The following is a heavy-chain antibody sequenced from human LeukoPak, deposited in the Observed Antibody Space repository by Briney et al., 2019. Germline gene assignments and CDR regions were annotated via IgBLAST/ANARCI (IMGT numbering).Heavy chain of an antibody. CDR1: GGSISSGGYS. CDR2: IYHSGST. Sequence: SQTLSLTCAVSGGSISSGGYSWSWIRQPPGKGLGWIGYIYHSGSTYYNPSLKSRVTISVDRSKNQFSLKLSSVTAADTAVYYCARGDCSSTSCYMGRENWFDPWGQGTLVTVSS. CDR3: ARGDCSSTSCYMGRENWFDP. J-gene: IGHJ5*02. D-gene: IGHD2-2*02. V-gene: IGHV4-30-2*01.